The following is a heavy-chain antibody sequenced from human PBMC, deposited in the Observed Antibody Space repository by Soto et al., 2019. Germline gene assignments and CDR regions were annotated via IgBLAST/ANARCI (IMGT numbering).Heavy chain of an antibody. CDR2: ILYDGSNK. CDR3: ARDLRKGSYFDY. CDR1: GFTFSTYG. J-gene: IGHJ4*02. Sequence: SLRLSCAASGFTFSTYGMHWVRQAPGKGLEWVALILYDGSNKYSADSVKGRFTISRDNSKNTLYLQMNNLGAEDTAVYYCARDLRKGSYFDYWGQGTLVTVSS. V-gene: IGHV3-33*05.